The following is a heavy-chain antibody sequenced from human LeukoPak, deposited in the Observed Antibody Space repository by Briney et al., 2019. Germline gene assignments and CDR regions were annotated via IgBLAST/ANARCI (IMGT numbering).Heavy chain of an antibody. CDR3: ARLKAVTGTSDYFDY. V-gene: IGHV4-59*01. CDR2: IYYSGTT. Sequence: SETLSLTCTVSGGSISSYYWSWIRQPPGKGLEWIGYIYYSGTTNYDPSLKSRLTISLDTSKKQFSLILSSVTAADTAVYYCARLKAVTGTSDYFDYWGQGILVTVSS. D-gene: IGHD6-19*01. CDR1: GGSISSYY. J-gene: IGHJ4*02.